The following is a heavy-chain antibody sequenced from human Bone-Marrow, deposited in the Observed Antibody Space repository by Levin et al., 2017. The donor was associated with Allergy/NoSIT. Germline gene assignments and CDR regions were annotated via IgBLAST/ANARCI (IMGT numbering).Heavy chain of an antibody. V-gene: IGHV6-1*01. CDR2: TYYRSKWSN. D-gene: IGHD2/OR15-2a*01. Sequence: SETLSLTCAISGDSVSSIRAALNWIRQSPSRGLEWLGRTYYRSKWSNDYAISVKSRITVNPDTSNNQFSLHLNSVTPEDTAVYYCARDNSLSTGWYDPWGQGTLVTVSS. J-gene: IGHJ5*01. CDR3: ARDNSLSTGWYDP. CDR1: GDSVSSIRAA.